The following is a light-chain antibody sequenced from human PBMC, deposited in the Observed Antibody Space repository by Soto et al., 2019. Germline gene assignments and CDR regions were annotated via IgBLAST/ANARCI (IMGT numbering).Light chain of an antibody. CDR1: QSISSY. V-gene: IGKV1-39*01. J-gene: IGKJ2*01. Sequence: DIQMTQSPSSLSASVGDRVTITCRASQSISSYLHWYQQKPGKAPKLLIYAASSVQSGVPSRFSGSGSGTDFTLTISSLQPEEVATYYCQQSYSTPRTFGQGTKLEIK. CDR3: QQSYSTPRT. CDR2: AAS.